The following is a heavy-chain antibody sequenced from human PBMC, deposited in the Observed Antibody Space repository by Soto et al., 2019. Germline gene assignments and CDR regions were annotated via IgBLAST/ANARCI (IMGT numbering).Heavy chain of an antibody. Sequence: VQLVESGGGLVQPGRSLRLSCAASGFIFDDYAMYWVRQAPGKGLEWVSGISWNSDSIGYADSVEGRFTISRDNAINSLYLEMNSLRAEDTALYYCAKTNLRFFGSGSAGAMDNWGQGTLVTVSS. CDR1: GFIFDDYA. D-gene: IGHD3-10*01. V-gene: IGHV3-9*01. J-gene: IGHJ4*02. CDR2: ISWNSDSI. CDR3: AKTNLRFFGSGSAGAMDN.